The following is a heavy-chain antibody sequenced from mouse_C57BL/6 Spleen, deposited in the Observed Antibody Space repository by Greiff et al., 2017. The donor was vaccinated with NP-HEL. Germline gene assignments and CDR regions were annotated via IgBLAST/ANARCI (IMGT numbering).Heavy chain of an antibody. D-gene: IGHD2-5*01. J-gene: IGHJ3*01. V-gene: IGHV1-50*01. Sequence: VQLQESGAELVKPGASVKLSCKASGYTFTSYWMQWVKQRPGQGLEWIGEIDPSDSYTNYNQKFKGKATLTVDTSSSTAYMQLSSLTSEDSAVYYCAKSNYEEFAYWGQGTLVTVSA. CDR2: IDPSDSYT. CDR1: GYTFTSYW. CDR3: AKSNYEEFAY.